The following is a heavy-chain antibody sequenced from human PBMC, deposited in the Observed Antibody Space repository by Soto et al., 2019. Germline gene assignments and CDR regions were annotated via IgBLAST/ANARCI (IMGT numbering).Heavy chain of an antibody. D-gene: IGHD5-18*01. CDR3: AEEGIQSWPAFDS. J-gene: IGHJ4*02. CDR1: GLTFDEYR. CDR2: INWNGDRT. V-gene: IGHV3-20*04. Sequence: GGALILSCAASGLTFDEYRMSWVRQVPWGGLELVSGINWNGDRTGYPDSVKCRFTISRDNSKNTLYLQMNSLRSEDTAVYYCAEEGIQSWPAFDSWGKGTLVTVPS.